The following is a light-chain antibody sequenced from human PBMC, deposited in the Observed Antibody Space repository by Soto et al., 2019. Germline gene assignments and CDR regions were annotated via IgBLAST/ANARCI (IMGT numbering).Light chain of an antibody. CDR2: GVS. V-gene: IGLV2-14*01. Sequence: QSALTQPASVSGSPGQSITISCTGTSSDIGDYDYVSWYQQHPGKAPKLIIYGVSNRPSGVSSRFSGSKSDITASLTISGLQAEDEADYYCSSYTTRTTLACVFGSGTKVTVL. J-gene: IGLJ1*01. CDR1: SSDIGDYDY. CDR3: SSYTTRTTLACV.